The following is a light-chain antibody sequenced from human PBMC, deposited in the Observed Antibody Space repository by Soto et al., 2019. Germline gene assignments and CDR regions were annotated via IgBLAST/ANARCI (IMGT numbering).Light chain of an antibody. J-gene: IGLJ1*01. CDR3: SSYTSSSAPYV. V-gene: IGLV2-14*01. Sequence: QSALTQPASVSGSPGQSITISCIGTSSDVGGYTYVSWYQHHPGKAPELLIYEVSKRPSEISNRFSASKSGNTASLTISGLQAEDEADYYCSSYTSSSAPYVFGTGTKLTVL. CDR1: SSDVGGYTY. CDR2: EVS.